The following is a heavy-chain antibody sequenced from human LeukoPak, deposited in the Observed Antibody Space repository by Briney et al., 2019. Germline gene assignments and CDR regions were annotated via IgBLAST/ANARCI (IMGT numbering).Heavy chain of an antibody. D-gene: IGHD6-13*01. CDR3: AKVQSIAAAGVEGAFDI. J-gene: IGHJ3*02. V-gene: IGHV3-23*01. CDR2: ISGSGGST. CDR1: GFTFSSYA. Sequence: GGSLRLSCAASGFTFSSYAMSWVRQAPGKGLEWVSAISGSGGSTYYADSVKGRFTISRDNSKNTLYLQMNSLRAEDTAVYYCAKVQSIAAAGVEGAFDIWGQGTMVTVSS.